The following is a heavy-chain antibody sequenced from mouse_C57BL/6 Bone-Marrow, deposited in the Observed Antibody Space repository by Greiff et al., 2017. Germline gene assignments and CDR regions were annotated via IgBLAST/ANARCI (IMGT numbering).Heavy chain of an antibody. Sequence: EVQLQQSGAELVKPGASVKLSCTASGFNINDYYMHWVKQRTEQGLEWIGRIDPEDGETKYAPKFQGKATITAAPSSNTAYLQLSSLTSEDTAVYYCAFYDYYYLDYWGQGTTLTVSS. CDR1: GFNINDYY. V-gene: IGHV14-2*01. D-gene: IGHD2-4*01. CDR3: AFYDYYYLDY. J-gene: IGHJ2*01. CDR2: IDPEDGET.